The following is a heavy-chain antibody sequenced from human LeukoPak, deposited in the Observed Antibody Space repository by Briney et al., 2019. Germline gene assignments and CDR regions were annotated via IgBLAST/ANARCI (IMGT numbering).Heavy chain of an antibody. CDR2: IFYSGST. CDR3: ANLAHWRKFHL. J-gene: IGHJ3*01. CDR1: GGSISTSSYY. Sequence: SETLSLTCTVSGGSISTSSYYWGWVRQPPGKGLEWIGNIFYSGSTYYSPSLKSRVTTSVDKSKNQFSLKLTSVTAADTAVYYCANLAHWRKFHLWGPGTMVTVSS. D-gene: IGHD1-1*01. V-gene: IGHV4-39*07.